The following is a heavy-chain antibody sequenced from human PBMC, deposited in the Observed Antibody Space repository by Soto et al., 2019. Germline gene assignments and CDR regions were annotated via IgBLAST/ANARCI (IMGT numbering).Heavy chain of an antibody. Sequence: QVQLQESGPGLVKPSGTLSLTCAVSGASISSSNWWSWVRQPPGKGLEWIGEIYHSGSTNYNPSLKSRVTISVDKSTNQFSLKLSSVTAADTAVYYCASVRGGYYYAMDVWGQGTTVTVSS. V-gene: IGHV4-4*02. D-gene: IGHD3-10*02. J-gene: IGHJ6*02. CDR3: ASVRGGYYYAMDV. CDR2: IYHSGST. CDR1: GASISSSNW.